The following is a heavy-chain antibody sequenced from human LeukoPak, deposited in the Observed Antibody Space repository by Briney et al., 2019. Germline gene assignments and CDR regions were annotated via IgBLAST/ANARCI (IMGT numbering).Heavy chain of an antibody. J-gene: IGHJ4*02. V-gene: IGHV4-39*07. CDR3: ASGYSYGTLFDY. D-gene: IGHD5-18*01. CDR2: IYYSGST. CDR1: GGSISSSSYH. Sequence: SETLSLTCTVSGGSISSSSYHWGWIRQPPGKGLEWIVSIYYSGSTYYNPSLKSRVTISVDTSKNQFSLKLSSVTAADTAVYYCASGYSYGTLFDYWGQGTLVTVSS.